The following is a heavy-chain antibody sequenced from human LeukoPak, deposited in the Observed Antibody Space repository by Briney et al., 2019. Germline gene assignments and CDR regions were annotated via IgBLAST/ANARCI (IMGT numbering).Heavy chain of an antibody. Sequence: ASVKVSCKASGYTFTGYYMHWVRQAPGQGLELMGWINPNSGGTNYAQKFQGRVTMTRDTSISTAYMELSRLRSDDTAVYYCARGKDYDILTGYLAGYYYYYMDVWGKGTTVTVSS. D-gene: IGHD3-9*01. CDR3: ARGKDYDILTGYLAGYYYYYMDV. J-gene: IGHJ6*03. CDR2: INPNSGGT. CDR1: GYTFTGYY. V-gene: IGHV1-2*02.